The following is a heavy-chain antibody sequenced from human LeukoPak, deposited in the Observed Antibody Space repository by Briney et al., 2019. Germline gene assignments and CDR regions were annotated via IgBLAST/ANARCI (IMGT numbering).Heavy chain of an antibody. V-gene: IGHV3-23*01. D-gene: IGHD2/OR15-2a*01. CDR1: GFTFSSYA. CDR2: ISGSDAGT. Sequence: GWSLRLSCAASGFTFSSYAMTWVRQAPGKGLEWVSAISGSDAGTYYADSVKGRFTISRDNSKNTLYLQMNSLRAEDAVIYYCAKERSFGTWLGDYWGQGTLVTVSS. CDR3: AKERSFGTWLGDY. J-gene: IGHJ4*02.